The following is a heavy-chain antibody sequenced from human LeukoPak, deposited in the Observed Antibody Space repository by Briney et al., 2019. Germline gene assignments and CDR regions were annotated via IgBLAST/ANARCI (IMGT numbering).Heavy chain of an antibody. CDR2: IIPIFGTA. V-gene: IGHV1-69*05. Sequence: SVKVSCKASGGTFSSYAISWVRQAPGQGLEWMGGIIPIFGTANYAQKFQGRVTITTDESTSTAYMQLSSLRSEDTAVYYCASAPVTRNWFDPWGQGTLVTVSS. J-gene: IGHJ5*02. D-gene: IGHD4-23*01. CDR3: ASAPVTRNWFDP. CDR1: GGTFSSYA.